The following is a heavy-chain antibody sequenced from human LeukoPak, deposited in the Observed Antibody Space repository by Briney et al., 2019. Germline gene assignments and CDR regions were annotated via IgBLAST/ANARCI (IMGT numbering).Heavy chain of an antibody. CDR2: IYYSGST. J-gene: IGHJ4*02. CDR1: GGSISGSSYY. CDR3: ARGDHQSSRSLLWGVYYFDY. D-gene: IGHD3-10*01. V-gene: IGHV4-61*05. Sequence: SETLSLTCTVSGGSISGSSYYWGWIRQPPGKGLEWIGYIYYSGSTNHNPSLKSRVTISVDTSENQFSLKLSSVTAADTAVYYCARGDHQSSRSLLWGVYYFDYWGQGTLVTVSS.